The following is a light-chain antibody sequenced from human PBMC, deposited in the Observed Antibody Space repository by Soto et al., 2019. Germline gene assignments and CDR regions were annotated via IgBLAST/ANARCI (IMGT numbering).Light chain of an antibody. J-gene: IGLJ3*02. Sequence: QSALTQPASVSRSPGQSITISCTGTSSDVGSYKFVSWYQHHPGKAPKLMIYEVSKRPSGVSNRFSGSKSGNTASLTFSGLQAEDEADYYCCSYAGRSTWVFGGGTKLTVL. CDR1: SSDVGSYKF. CDR2: EVS. CDR3: CSYAGRSTWV. V-gene: IGLV2-23*02.